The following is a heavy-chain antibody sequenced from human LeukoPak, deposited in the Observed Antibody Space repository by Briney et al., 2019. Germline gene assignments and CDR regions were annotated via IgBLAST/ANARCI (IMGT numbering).Heavy chain of an antibody. V-gene: IGHV4-34*01. CDR2: INHSGST. D-gene: IGHD3-10*01. CDR3: ARPRRYYYGSGSFYGMDV. J-gene: IGHJ6*02. Sequence: PSETLSLTCAVFGGSFSGYYWSWIRPPPGKGLEWIGEINHSGSTNYNPSLKSRVTISVDTSKNQFSLKLSSVTAADTAVYYCARPRRYYYGSGSFYGMDVWGQGTTVTVSS. CDR1: GGSFSGYY.